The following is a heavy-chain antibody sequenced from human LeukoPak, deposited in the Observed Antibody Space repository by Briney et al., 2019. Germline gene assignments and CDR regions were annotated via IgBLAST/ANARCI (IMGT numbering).Heavy chain of an antibody. D-gene: IGHD6-25*01. V-gene: IGHV3-33*02. CDR1: GFTFSDNG. Sequence: GGSLRLSCEASGFTFSDNGMHWVREAPGKGLEWVGFIWYDGGDAYYAGSAKGRFTISRDNSKNTLFLQMTSLTSEDTALYYCAREAADRTRKIDVWGQGTLVVVSS. CDR3: AREAADRTRKIDV. J-gene: IGHJ4*02. CDR2: IWYDGGDA.